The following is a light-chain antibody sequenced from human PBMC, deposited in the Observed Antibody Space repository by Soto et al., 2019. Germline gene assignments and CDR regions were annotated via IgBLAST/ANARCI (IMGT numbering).Light chain of an antibody. CDR2: AAS. Sequence: DIQMTQSPSSLSESVRDRDTITCRASQGIINYLAWYQQKPGKVPKLLIYAASTLQSGVPYRFSGSGSGTDFTLTISNLQPEEVETYYCQKYNSAPWTFGQGTKVEIK. V-gene: IGKV1-27*01. J-gene: IGKJ1*01. CDR1: QGIINY. CDR3: QKYNSAPWT.